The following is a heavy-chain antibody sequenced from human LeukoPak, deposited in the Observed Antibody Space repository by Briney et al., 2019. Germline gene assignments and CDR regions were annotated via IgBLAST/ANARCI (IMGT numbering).Heavy chain of an antibody. CDR3: ATGSTSRHLFDY. J-gene: IGHJ4*02. CDR2: IKSKTDGGTT. V-gene: IGHV3-15*01. Sequence: GGSLRLSCAASGFTFSNAWMSWVRQAPGKGLEWVGRIKSKTDGGTTDYAAPVKGRFTISRDDSKNTLYLQMNSLQTEDTAVYYCATGSTSRHLFDYWGQGTLVTVSS. CDR1: GFTFSNAW.